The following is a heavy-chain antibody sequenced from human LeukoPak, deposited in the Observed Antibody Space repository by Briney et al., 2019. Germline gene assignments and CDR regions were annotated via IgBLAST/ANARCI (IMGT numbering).Heavy chain of an antibody. D-gene: IGHD2-21*02. CDR2: ISGSGGST. CDR3: AKDRGVTPFDY. V-gene: IGHV3-23*01. Sequence: GGSLRLSCAASGFTFSTYAMSWVRQAPGKGLQWVSTISGSGGSTYYAESVKGRFTISRDNSKNTVYLQMNSLRAEDTAVYYCAKDRGVTPFDYRGQGTLVTVSS. J-gene: IGHJ4*02. CDR1: GFTFSTYA.